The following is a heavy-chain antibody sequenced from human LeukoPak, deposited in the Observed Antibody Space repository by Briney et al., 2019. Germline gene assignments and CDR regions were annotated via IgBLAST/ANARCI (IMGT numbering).Heavy chain of an antibody. CDR1: GYTFTGYY. CDR2: INPNSGGT. Sequence: ASVKVSCKASGYTFTGYYMHWVRQAPGQGLEWMGWINPNSGGTNYAQKFQGRVTMTRDTSISTAYMELSRLRSDATAVYYCARGSSGWYYFDYWGQGTLVTVSS. J-gene: IGHJ4*02. V-gene: IGHV1-2*02. D-gene: IGHD6-19*01. CDR3: ARGSSGWYYFDY.